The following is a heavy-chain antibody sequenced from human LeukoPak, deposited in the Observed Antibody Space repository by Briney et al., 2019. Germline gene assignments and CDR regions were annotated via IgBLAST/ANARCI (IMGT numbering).Heavy chain of an antibody. J-gene: IGHJ4*02. CDR1: GGSISSGNYY. CDR3: PMGGGLGIVDY. CDR2: ISTSGST. Sequence: SETLSLTCTVSGGSISSGNYYWRWIRQPAGKGLEWIWRISTSGSTDYNPSLKSRVTISLDMSKNQFPLKLSSVTAADTAVYYCPMGGGLGIVDYWGQGTLVTVSS. V-gene: IGHV4-61*02. D-gene: IGHD3/OR15-3a*01.